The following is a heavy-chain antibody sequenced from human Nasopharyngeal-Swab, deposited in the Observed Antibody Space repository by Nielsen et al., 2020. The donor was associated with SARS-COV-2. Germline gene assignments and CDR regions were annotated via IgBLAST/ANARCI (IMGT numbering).Heavy chain of an antibody. CDR2: INHSGST. Sequence: SETLSLTSAVYGGSFSDFYWSWIRQPPGKGLEWIGEINHSGSTNYNPSLKSRVTILVDTSKKWFSLNLNSVTAADTAVYYCARARVDCSGDSCYSSGVDYYGMDVWGQGTTVTVSS. V-gene: IGHV4-34*01. CDR3: ARARVDCSGDSCYSSGVDYYGMDV. J-gene: IGHJ6*02. D-gene: IGHD2-15*01. CDR1: GGSFSDFY.